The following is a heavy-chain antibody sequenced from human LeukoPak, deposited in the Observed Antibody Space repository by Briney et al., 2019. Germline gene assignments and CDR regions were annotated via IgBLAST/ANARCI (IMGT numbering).Heavy chain of an antibody. J-gene: IGHJ6*02. V-gene: IGHV3-21*01. CDR1: GFTVSSNY. CDR2: ISSSSSYI. D-gene: IGHD6-19*01. Sequence: NPGGSLRLSCAASGFTVSSNYMSWVRQAPGKGLEWVSSISSSSSYIYYADSVKGRFTISRDNAKNPLYLQMNSLRAEDTAVYYCARVIRDGVVAGRWFYGAIPGMDVWGQGTTVTVSS. CDR3: ARVIRDGVVAGRWFYGAIPGMDV.